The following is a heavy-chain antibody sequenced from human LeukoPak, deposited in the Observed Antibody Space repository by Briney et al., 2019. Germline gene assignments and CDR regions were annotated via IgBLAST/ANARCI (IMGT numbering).Heavy chain of an antibody. Sequence: GGSLRLSCGASGFTLSSYWMSWIRQAPGKGLEWVGNRKQDGSEIYLVDSMTGPPSSSRDKAKYSLYLQMNSLRAEDTAVYYCARGHPTAIVTFCFDYWGQGTLVTVSS. V-gene: IGHV3-7*01. CDR3: ARGHPTAIVTFCFDY. CDR2: RKQDGSEI. CDR1: GFTLSSYW. D-gene: IGHD5-18*01. J-gene: IGHJ4*02.